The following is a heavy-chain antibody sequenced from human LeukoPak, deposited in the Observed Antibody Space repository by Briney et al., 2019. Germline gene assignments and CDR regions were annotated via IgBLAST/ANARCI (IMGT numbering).Heavy chain of an antibody. J-gene: IGHJ4*02. CDR3: ARASGTPFLFDY. V-gene: IGHV3-30-3*01. CDR1: GSTFSSYA. CDR2: ISYDGSNK. D-gene: IGHD1-7*01. Sequence: PGGSLRLSCAASGSTFSSYAMHWVRQAPGKGLEWVAVISYDGSNKYYADSVKGRFTISRDNSKNTLYLQMNSLSAEDTAVYYCARASGTPFLFDYWGQGTLVTVSS.